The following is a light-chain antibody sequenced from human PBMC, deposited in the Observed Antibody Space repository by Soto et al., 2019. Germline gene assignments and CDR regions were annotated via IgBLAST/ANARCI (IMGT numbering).Light chain of an antibody. CDR2: DVS. J-gene: IGLJ1*01. V-gene: IGLV2-14*01. Sequence: QSSLTQPASVSGSPGQSIAISCTGTSSDVGRCNCVSWYQQHPGKAPKLMIYDVSNRPSGVSNRFSGSKSGNTASMIISGLQAEDEAEYYCSSYTATSTLVFGTGTKVTV. CDR3: SSYTATSTLV. CDR1: SSDVGRCNC.